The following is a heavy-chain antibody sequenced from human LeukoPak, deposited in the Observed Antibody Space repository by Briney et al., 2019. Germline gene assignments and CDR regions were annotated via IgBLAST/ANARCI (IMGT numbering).Heavy chain of an antibody. V-gene: IGHV1-2*02. CDR2: INPNSGGT. J-gene: IGHJ4*02. Sequence: SSVKVSCRASGYTFTVYYMHWVRQAPGQGREWMGWINPNSGGTNYAQKFQGRVTMTRDTSISTAYMELSSLRSDDTAVYYCARVSARQRANDYWGQGTMVTVSS. D-gene: IGHD1-1*01. CDR3: ARVSARQRANDY. CDR1: GYTFTVYY.